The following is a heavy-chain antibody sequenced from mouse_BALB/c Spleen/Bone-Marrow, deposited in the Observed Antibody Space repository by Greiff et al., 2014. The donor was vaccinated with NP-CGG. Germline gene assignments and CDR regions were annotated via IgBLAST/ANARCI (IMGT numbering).Heavy chain of an antibody. V-gene: IGHV1-9*01. CDR3: ARTKYSDHGYFDY. J-gene: IGHJ2*01. D-gene: IGHD2-13*01. CDR1: GYTFSSYW. CDR2: ILPGSGST. Sequence: LVESGPELVKPGASMKISCKATGYTFSSYWMEWVKQRPGHGLEWIGEILPGSGSTNYNEKFKGKATFTADTSTKTAYMQLSSLTPEDSAVYYCARTKYSDHGYFDYWGQGTTLTVSS.